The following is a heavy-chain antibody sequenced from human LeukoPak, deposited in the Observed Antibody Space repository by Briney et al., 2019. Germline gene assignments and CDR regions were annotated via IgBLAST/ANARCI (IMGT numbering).Heavy chain of an antibody. Sequence: ASVKVSCKASGYTFTSYYMHWVRQAPGQGLEWMGWINPNSGGTNYAQKFQGRVTMTRDTSISTAYMELSRLRSDDTAVYYCARTPYYDFWSGYYSASFDPWGQGTLVTVSS. V-gene: IGHV1-2*02. D-gene: IGHD3-3*01. CDR3: ARTPYYDFWSGYYSASFDP. CDR1: GYTFTSYY. J-gene: IGHJ5*02. CDR2: INPNSGGT.